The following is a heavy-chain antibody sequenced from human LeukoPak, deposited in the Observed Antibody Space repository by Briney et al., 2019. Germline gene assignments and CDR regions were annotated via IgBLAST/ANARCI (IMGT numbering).Heavy chain of an antibody. J-gene: IGHJ4*02. V-gene: IGHV3-23*01. CDR3: AKDDAWLRFGE. CDR2: ISPSGDIT. D-gene: IGHD3-10*01. CDR1: GFTFSSYS. Sequence: GGSLRLSCAASGFTFSSYSMNWVRQAPGKGLEWVSGISPSGDITYYADSVKGRFTISRDNSKNTVYLEVISLTAEDTAVYYCAKDDAWLRFGEWSQGTLVTVSS.